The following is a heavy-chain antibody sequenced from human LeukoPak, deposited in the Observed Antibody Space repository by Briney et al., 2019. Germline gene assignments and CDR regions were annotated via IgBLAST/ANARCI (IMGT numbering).Heavy chain of an antibody. CDR1: GFTVSSNY. CDR2: IYSGSTT. CDR3: ATLPITMIRGGVGY. D-gene: IGHD3-10*01. Sequence: GGSLRLSCAASGFTVSSNYMSWVRQAPGKGLEWVSVIYSGSTTIYADSVKGRFTMSRDNSKNTLYLQMSSLRAEDTAMYYCATLPITMIRGGVGYWGQGTLVTVSS. J-gene: IGHJ4*02. V-gene: IGHV3-53*01.